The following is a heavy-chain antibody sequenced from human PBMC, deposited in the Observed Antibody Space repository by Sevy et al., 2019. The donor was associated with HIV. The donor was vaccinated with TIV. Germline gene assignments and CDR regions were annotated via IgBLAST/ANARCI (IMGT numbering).Heavy chain of an antibody. D-gene: IGHD2-15*01. V-gene: IGHV1-3*04. CDR1: GYTFNNYI. CDR2: VNTASGDT. J-gene: IGHJ4*02. Sequence: ASVKVSCKGSGYTFNNYIIYWVRQAPGQSLEWMGWVNTASGDTKYSQKFQGRVIITTDTSARTVYMELNNLRSEDTGFYFCARDFCSGGSCYSAFVYWGQGTLVTVSS. CDR3: ARDFCSGGSCYSAFVY.